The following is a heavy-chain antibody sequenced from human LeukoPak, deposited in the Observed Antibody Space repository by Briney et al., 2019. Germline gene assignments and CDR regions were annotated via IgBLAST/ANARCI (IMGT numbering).Heavy chain of an antibody. V-gene: IGHV3-74*01. D-gene: IGHD6-13*01. CDR2: INSVGSST. CDR3: ARDRGSSCLDV. J-gene: IGHJ6*04. CDR1: GFTFSSYW. Sequence: GGSLRLSCAASGFTFSSYWMHWVRQAPGKGLVLVSRINSVGSSTSYADSVKGRFTISRDNAKNTLYLQMNSLRAEDTAVYYCARDRGSSCLDVWGKGTTVTVSS.